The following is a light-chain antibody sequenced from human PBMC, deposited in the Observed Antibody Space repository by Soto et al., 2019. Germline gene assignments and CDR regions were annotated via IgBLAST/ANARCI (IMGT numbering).Light chain of an antibody. Sequence: QSALTQPASVSGSPGQSITISCNGTSIDVGGYNYVSWYQQHPGKAPKLMIYDVSNRPSGVSNRFSGSKSGNTASLTISGLQAEDEADYYCRSYISSSTLYVFGTGTKVTVL. CDR2: DVS. V-gene: IGLV2-14*01. J-gene: IGLJ1*01. CDR3: RSYISSSTLYV. CDR1: SIDVGGYNY.